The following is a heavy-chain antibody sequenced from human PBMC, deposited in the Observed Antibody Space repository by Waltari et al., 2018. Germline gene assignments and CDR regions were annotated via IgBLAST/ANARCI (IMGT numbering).Heavy chain of an antibody. J-gene: IGHJ6*03. CDR1: GFTFSSYS. V-gene: IGHV3-21*03. Sequence: EVQLVESGGGLVKPGGSLRLSCAASGFTFSSYSMNWVRQAPGMGLAVVASISSSRSYICDAYSVKGRFTISIDNAKNSLYLQMNSLGAEDTAVYYCARGPKQTFYYMDVWGKGTTVTVSS. CDR3: ARGPKQTFYYMDV. CDR2: ISSSRSYI.